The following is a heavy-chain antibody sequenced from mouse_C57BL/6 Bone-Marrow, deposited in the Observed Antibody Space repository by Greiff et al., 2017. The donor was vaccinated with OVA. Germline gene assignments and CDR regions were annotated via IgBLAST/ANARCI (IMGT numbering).Heavy chain of an antibody. Sequence: QVQLQQPGAELVRPGSSVKLSCKASGYTFTSYWMHWVKQRPIQGLEWIGNIDPSDSETHYNQKFKDKATLTVDKSSSTAYMQLSSLTSEDSAVYYCAREGPYWYFDVWGTGTTVTVSS. CDR2: IDPSDSET. D-gene: IGHD3-3*01. J-gene: IGHJ1*03. CDR1: GYTFTSYW. V-gene: IGHV1-52*01. CDR3: AREGPYWYFDV.